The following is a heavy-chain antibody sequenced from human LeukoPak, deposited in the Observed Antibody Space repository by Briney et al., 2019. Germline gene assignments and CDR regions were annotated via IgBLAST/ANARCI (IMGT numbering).Heavy chain of an antibody. CDR3: ARSTYYDFWSGYPPPYYYYGMDV. J-gene: IGHJ6*02. CDR2: IYSGGST. V-gene: IGHV3-53*01. CDR1: GFTVSSNY. D-gene: IGHD3-3*01. Sequence: GGSLRLSCAASGFTVSSNYMSWVRQAPGKGLEWVSVIYSGGSTYYADSVKGRFTISRDNSKNTLYLQMNSLRAEDTAVYYCARSTYYDFWSGYPPPYYYYGMDVWGQGTTVTVSS.